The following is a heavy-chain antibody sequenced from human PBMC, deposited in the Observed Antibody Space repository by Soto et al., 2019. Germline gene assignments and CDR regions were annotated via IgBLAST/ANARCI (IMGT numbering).Heavy chain of an antibody. V-gene: IGHV1-3*01. CDR3: ARDLIGYYDFWSGALGYYYYGMDV. CDR2: INAGNGNT. CDR1: GYTFTSYA. Sequence: GASVKVSCKASGYTFTSYAMHWVRQAPGQRLEWMGWINAGNGNTKYSQKFQGRVTITRDTSASTAYMELSSLRSEDTAVYYCARDLIGYYDFWSGALGYYYYGMDVWGQGTTVTVSS. D-gene: IGHD3-3*01. J-gene: IGHJ6*02.